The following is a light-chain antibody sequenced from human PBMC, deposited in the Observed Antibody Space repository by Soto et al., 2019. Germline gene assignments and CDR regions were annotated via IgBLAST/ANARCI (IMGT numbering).Light chain of an antibody. Sequence: DIQMTQSPSSLSASVGDRVTITCRARQSISTYLNWPQQKVGKAPKLLIYAASSLQRGVPSRFSGSGSGTDFTLTISSLQPEDFATYHCQQSYSTPRTFGQGTKLEIK. CDR3: QQSYSTPRT. CDR1: QSISTY. J-gene: IGKJ2*02. CDR2: AAS. V-gene: IGKV1-39*01.